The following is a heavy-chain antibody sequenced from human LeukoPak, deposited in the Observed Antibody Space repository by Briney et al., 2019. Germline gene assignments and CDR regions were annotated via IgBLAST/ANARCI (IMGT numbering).Heavy chain of an antibody. V-gene: IGHV1-69*05. CDR1: GGTFSSYA. Sequence: SVKVTCKASGGTFSSYAISWVRQAPGQGLEWMGGIIPIFGTANYAQKFQGRVTITTDESTSTAYMELSSLRSEDTAVYYCARDVGATLFPPSSWGQGTMVTVSS. J-gene: IGHJ3*01. CDR3: ARDVGATLFPPSS. CDR2: IIPIFGTA. D-gene: IGHD1-26*01.